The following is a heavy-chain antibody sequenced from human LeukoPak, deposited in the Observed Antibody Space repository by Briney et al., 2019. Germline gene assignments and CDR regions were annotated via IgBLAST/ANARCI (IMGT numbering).Heavy chain of an antibody. V-gene: IGHV1-69*04. Sequence: SVKVSCKASGGTFSSYAISWVRQAPGQGLEWMGRIIPILGIANYAQKFQGRVTITADKSTSTAYMELSSLRSEDTAVYYCARVPPPRIAARLYYYYYGMDAWGQGTTVTVSS. CDR3: ARVPPPRIAARLYYYYYGMDA. CDR1: GGTFSSYA. CDR2: IIPILGIA. D-gene: IGHD6-6*01. J-gene: IGHJ6*02.